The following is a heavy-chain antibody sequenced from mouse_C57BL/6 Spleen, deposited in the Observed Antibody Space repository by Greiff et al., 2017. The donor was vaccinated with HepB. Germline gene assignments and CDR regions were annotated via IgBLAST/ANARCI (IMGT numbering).Heavy chain of an antibody. CDR3: AKYDYDVEAFAY. D-gene: IGHD2-4*01. V-gene: IGHV5-6*01. CDR1: GFTFSSYG. Sequence: EVQLVESGGDLVKPGGSLKLSCAASGFTFSSYGMSWVRQTPDKRLEWVATISSGGSYTYYPDSVKGRFTISRDNAKNTLYLQMSSLKSEDTAMYYCAKYDYDVEAFAYWGQGTLVTVSA. CDR2: ISSGGSYT. J-gene: IGHJ3*01.